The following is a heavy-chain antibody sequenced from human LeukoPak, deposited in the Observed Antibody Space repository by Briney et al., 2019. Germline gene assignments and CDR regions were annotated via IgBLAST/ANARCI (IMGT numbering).Heavy chain of an antibody. D-gene: IGHD3-3*01. V-gene: IGHV3-21*01. Sequence: GGSLRLSCTASGFTFSSYSMNWVRQAPGKGLEWVSSISSSSSYIYYADSVKGRFTISRDNAKNSLYLQMNSLRAEDTAVYYCARAQNDFWSGYPTKYWGQGTLVTGSS. CDR2: ISSSSSYI. CDR3: ARAQNDFWSGYPTKY. CDR1: GFTFSSYS. J-gene: IGHJ4*02.